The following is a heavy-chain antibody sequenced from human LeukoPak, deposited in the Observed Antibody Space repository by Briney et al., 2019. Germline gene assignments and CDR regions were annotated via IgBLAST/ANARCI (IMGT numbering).Heavy chain of an antibody. V-gene: IGHV3-21*04. J-gene: IGHJ6*02. CDR1: GFTFSSYS. CDR2: ISSSSSYI. D-gene: IGHD3-10*01. CDR3: ARSIGDPYYYYYYGMDV. Sequence: GGSLRLSCAASGFTFSSYSMNWVRQAPGKGLEWVSSISSSSSYIYYADSVKGRFTISRDNAKNSLYLQMNSLRAEDTAVYYCARSIGDPYYYYYYGMDVWGQGTTVTVSS.